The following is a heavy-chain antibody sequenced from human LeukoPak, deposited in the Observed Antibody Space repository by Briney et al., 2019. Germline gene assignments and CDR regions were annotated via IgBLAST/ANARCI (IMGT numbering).Heavy chain of an antibody. V-gene: IGHV3-30*18. CDR2: ISYDGSNK. CDR1: GFTFSSYG. CDR3: AKDLSGSRSYLGL. J-gene: IGHJ4*02. D-gene: IGHD3-10*01. Sequence: SGGSLRLSCSASGFTFSSYGMHWGRQAPGKGLEWVAVISYDGSNKYYADSVKGRFTISRDNSKNTLYLQMNSLRAEDTAVYYCAKDLSGSRSYLGLWGQGTLVTVSP.